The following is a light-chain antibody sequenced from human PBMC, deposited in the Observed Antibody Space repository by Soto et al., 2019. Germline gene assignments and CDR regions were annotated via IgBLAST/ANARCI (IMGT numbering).Light chain of an antibody. CDR2: DAP. V-gene: IGKV3-11*01. Sequence: EIVLTQSPATLYLSPGERATLSCRASQSVSSYLAWYQQKPGQAPRLLIYDAPNRATGIPARFSGSGSWTDFTLNIRCLEPEDCGGYYCKQRMNWRFTFGPETKVDIK. CDR3: KQRMNWRFT. J-gene: IGKJ3*01. CDR1: QSVSSY.